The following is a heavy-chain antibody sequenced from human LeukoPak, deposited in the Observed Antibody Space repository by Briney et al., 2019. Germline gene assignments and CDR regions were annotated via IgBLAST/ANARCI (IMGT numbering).Heavy chain of an antibody. J-gene: IGHJ4*02. CDR2: IHPGDSDT. Sequence: GESLKISCKAFAYSFSSYWIGWVRQMPGKGLEWMGIIHPGDSDTRYSPSFQGQVTISADKSITTAYLQWSSLKASDTAMYYCARTISGSYYSAFDYWGQGTLVTVSS. CDR3: ARTISGSYYSAFDY. V-gene: IGHV5-51*01. D-gene: IGHD1-26*01. CDR1: AYSFSSYW.